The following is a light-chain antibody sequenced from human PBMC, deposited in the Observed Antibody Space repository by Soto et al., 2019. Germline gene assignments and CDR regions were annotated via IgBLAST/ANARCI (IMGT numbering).Light chain of an antibody. CDR3: QQSYSTPIS. J-gene: IGKJ5*01. Sequence: DIRMTQSPSSLSASVGDTVTITCRASQSISSHLNWYQQKPGKAPNLLMYTASNLQSGVPSRFSGSGSGTDFTLTISSLQPEDFATYYCQQSYSTPISFGQATRLEIK. CDR2: TAS. CDR1: QSISSH. V-gene: IGKV1-39*01.